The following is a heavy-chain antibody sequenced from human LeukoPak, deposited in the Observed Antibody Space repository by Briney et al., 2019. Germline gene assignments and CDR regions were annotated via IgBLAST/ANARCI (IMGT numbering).Heavy chain of an antibody. CDR2: ISSSSSYI. J-gene: IGHJ4*02. CDR1: GFTFSSYS. V-gene: IGHV3-21*01. D-gene: IGHD1-20*01. CDR3: ARGRDLTGTHGSCDY. Sequence: PGGSLRLSCAASGFTFSSYSMNWVRQAPGKGLEWVSSISSSSSYIYYADSVKGRFTISRDNAKNSLYLQMNSLRAEDTAVYYCARGRDLTGTHGSCDYWGQGTLVTVSS.